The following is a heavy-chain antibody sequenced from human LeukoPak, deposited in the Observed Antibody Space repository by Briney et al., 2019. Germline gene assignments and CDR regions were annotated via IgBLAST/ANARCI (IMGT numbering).Heavy chain of an antibody. J-gene: IGHJ4*02. Sequence: SETLSLTCSVSGGSISGSGYYWAWIRQPPGKGREWIGSIYYTGSTHYNSSLKSRVTMSVDTSKNQFSLKLSSVTAADTAVYYCASPLGGFDNWGQGTLVTVSS. V-gene: IGHV4-39*01. CDR2: IYYTGST. CDR1: GGSISGSGYY. D-gene: IGHD3-16*01. CDR3: ASPLGGFDN.